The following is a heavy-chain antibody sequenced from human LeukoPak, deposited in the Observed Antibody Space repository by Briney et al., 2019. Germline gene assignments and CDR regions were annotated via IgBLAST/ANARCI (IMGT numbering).Heavy chain of an antibody. D-gene: IGHD6-19*01. V-gene: IGHV3-23*01. CDR2: ISGSGGPT. Sequence: GGSLRLSCAASGFTVSSNYMSWVRQAPGKGLEWVSSISGSGGPTYYADSVKGRFTISRDNSKNTLFLQMNSLRAEDAAVYYCAKVGRMAVAGVKYYFYYYYMDVWGKGTTVTISS. J-gene: IGHJ6*03. CDR1: GFTVSSNY. CDR3: AKVGRMAVAGVKYYFYYYYMDV.